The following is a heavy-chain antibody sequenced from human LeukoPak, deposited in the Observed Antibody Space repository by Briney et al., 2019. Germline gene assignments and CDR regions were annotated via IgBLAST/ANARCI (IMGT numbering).Heavy chain of an antibody. CDR3: ARTQYSSGWYHWYFDL. Sequence: GGSLRLSCAASGFSLRNFWMSWVRQATGKGLEWVSAIGTAGDTYYPGSVKGRFTISRENAKNSLSLQMNSLRAGDTAVYYCARTQYSSGWYHWYFDLGSRRTLVTVSS. CDR2: IGTAGDT. CDR1: GFSLRNFW. J-gene: IGHJ2*01. D-gene: IGHD6-19*01. V-gene: IGHV3-13*01.